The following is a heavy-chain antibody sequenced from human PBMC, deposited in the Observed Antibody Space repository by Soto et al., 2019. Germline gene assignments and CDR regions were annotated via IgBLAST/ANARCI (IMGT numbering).Heavy chain of an antibody. CDR2: VYSSGST. Sequence: TGTLALTCTVSGGSISKYYWSWIRQPPGKGLEWIGYVYSSGSTHYNPSLQSRVTISADTSKNQVSLKVNSVTAADTAVYYCARDHPHSYGVYYFDYWGQGTPVTVSS. CDR1: GGSISKYY. D-gene: IGHD5-18*01. V-gene: IGHV4-59*01. CDR3: ARDHPHSYGVYYFDY. J-gene: IGHJ4*02.